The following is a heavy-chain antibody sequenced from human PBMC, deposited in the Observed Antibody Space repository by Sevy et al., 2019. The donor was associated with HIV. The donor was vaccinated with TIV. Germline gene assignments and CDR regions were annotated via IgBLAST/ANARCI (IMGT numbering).Heavy chain of an antibody. CDR3: AREEYVRYYDSSGYSPFDY. V-gene: IGHV4-4*07. J-gene: IGHJ4*02. D-gene: IGHD3-22*01. Sequence: SETLSLTCTVSGGSISSYYWSWIRQPAGKGLEWIGRIYTSGSTNYNPSLKSRVTMSEDTSKNQFSLKLSSVTAADTAVYYCAREEYVRYYDSSGYSPFDYWGQGTLVTVSS. CDR1: GGSISSYY. CDR2: IYTSGST.